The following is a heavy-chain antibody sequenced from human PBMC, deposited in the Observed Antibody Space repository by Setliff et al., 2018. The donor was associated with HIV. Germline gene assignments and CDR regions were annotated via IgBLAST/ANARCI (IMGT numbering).Heavy chain of an antibody. J-gene: IGHJ4*02. Sequence: ASVKVSCKASGYTFSSYGISWVRQAPGQGLEWVGWVSNEGDTNYAQKYQDRVTLTTETTTTTTYMELRGLRSDDTAVYYCARDPRYTSVWFRNGGVDFWGQGTLVTVSS. CDR2: VSNEGDT. CDR3: ARDPRYTSVWFRNGGVDF. D-gene: IGHD6-19*01. V-gene: IGHV1-18*01. CDR1: GYTFSSYG.